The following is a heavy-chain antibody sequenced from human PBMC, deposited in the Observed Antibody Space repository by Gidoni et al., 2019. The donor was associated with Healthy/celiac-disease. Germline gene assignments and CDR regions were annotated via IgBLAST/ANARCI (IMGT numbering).Heavy chain of an antibody. J-gene: IGHJ4*02. V-gene: IGHV5-51*01. CDR1: SYSFTSYW. Sequence: ELPLVQSGAALNMPGESPKISCKGSSYSFTSYWIGWALQMPGKGLEWLGIIYPGDSDTRYSPSFQGKVTISADKSISTAYLQWSSLKASDTAMYYCARQRLRLADPFDYWGQGTLVTVSS. CDR3: ARQRLRLADPFDY. D-gene: IGHD6-19*01. CDR2: IYPGDSDT.